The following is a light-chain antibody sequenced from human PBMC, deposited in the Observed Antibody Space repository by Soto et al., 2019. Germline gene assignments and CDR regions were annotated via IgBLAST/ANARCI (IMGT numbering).Light chain of an antibody. Sequence: DIQMTQSPSSLSAFVGDRVTITCRASQSISNSLNWYQQKPGKAPRLLISTISSLQSGVPSRFTGSGSGTDFTLTISSLQPEDFATYHCQQTHSTPLTFGGGTKVEV. V-gene: IGKV1-39*01. J-gene: IGKJ4*01. CDR3: QQTHSTPLT. CDR1: QSISNS. CDR2: TIS.